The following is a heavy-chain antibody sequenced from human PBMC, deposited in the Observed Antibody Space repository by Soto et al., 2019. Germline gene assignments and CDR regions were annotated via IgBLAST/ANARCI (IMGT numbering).Heavy chain of an antibody. CDR3: ARRMAGTTYFATKYYFDY. CDR2: IYYSGST. D-gene: IGHD1-7*01. Sequence: PSETLSLTCTVSGGSISSGGYYWSWIRQHPGRGLEWIGYIYYSGSTYYNPSLKSRVTISVDTSKNQFSLKLSSVTAADTAVYYCARRMAGTTYFATKYYFDYWGQGTLVTVSS. CDR1: GGSISSGGYY. J-gene: IGHJ4*02. V-gene: IGHV4-31*03.